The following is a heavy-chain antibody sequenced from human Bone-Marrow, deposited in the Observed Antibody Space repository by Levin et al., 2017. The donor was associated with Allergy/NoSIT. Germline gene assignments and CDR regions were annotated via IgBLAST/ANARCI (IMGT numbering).Heavy chain of an antibody. CDR2: ISFDGFNK. CDR1: GFSFDSHA. Sequence: AGGSLRLSCAASGFSFDSHAMHWVRQAPGKGLEWVALISFDGFNKYYADSVKGRFTIPRDDSKNTLFLQVSTLIPEDTAVYYCARDGRIGMAGTPYFQHWGQGTLVTVSS. J-gene: IGHJ1*01. CDR3: ARDGRIGMAGTPYFQH. V-gene: IGHV3-30-3*01. D-gene: IGHD6-19*01.